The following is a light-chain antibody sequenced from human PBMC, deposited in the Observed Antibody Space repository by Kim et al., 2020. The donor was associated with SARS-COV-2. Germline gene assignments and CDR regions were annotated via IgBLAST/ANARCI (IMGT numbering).Light chain of an antibody. Sequence: DIQMTQSPSSLSASVGDRVTITCRASQGISNYLAWYQQKPGKVPKLLIYAASTLQSGVPSRFTGSGSGTDFTLTISSLQPEDVATYYCQKYNSPFGVVTKVDIK. CDR3: QKYNSP. V-gene: IGKV1-27*01. CDR1: QGISNY. J-gene: IGKJ4*02. CDR2: AAS.